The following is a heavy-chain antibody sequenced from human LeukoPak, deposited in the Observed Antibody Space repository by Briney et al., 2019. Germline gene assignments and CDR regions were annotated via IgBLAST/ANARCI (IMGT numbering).Heavy chain of an antibody. V-gene: IGHV3-23*01. D-gene: IGHD6-19*01. CDR2: ISGSGGST. CDR1: GFTFSSYG. J-gene: IGHJ4*02. CDR3: AKVLAVAGTDDY. Sequence: PGRSLRLSCAASGFTFSSYGMHWVRQAPGKGLEWVSAISGSGGSTYYADSVKGRFTISRDNSKNTLYLQMNSLRAEDTAVYYCAKVLAVAGTDDYWGQGTLVTVSS.